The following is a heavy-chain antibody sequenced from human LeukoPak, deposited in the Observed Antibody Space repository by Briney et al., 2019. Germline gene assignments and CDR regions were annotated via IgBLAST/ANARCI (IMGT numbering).Heavy chain of an antibody. CDR2: IGGSVSRT. J-gene: IGHJ4*02. V-gene: IGHV3-23*01. D-gene: IGHD3-10*01. CDR3: AKDRFGDRGYYFGSGSSDYYFDF. CDR1: GFTFSDYA. Sequence: PGGSLRLSCAASGFTFSDYAMNWVRQAPGKGLERVSSIGGSVSRTHYADSVKGRFTVSRDNSKNTLSLQMNSLRAEDTAVYYCAKDRFGDRGYYFGSGSSDYYFDFWGQGILVTVSS.